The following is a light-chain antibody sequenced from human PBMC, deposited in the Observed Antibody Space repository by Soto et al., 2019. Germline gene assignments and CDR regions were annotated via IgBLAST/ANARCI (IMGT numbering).Light chain of an antibody. J-gene: IGLJ2*01. CDR3: LLFHGDGQV. V-gene: IGLV7-43*01. CDR2: STN. CDR1: TGAVTSGYY. Sequence: QTVVTQEPSLTVFPGGTVTLTCASSTGAVTSGYYPNWFQQRPGQAPRALIYSTNNRHSWTPARFSGSLLGGKAALTLSGVQPEDEAEYYCLLFHGDGQVFGGGTKLTVL.